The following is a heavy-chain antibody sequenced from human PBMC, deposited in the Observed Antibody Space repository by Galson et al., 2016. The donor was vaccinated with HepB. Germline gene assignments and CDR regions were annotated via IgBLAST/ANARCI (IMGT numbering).Heavy chain of an antibody. CDR3: ARGPAFIDY. CDR1: GFTFSSYS. V-gene: IGHV3-23*01. CDR2: ISGGGDIT. D-gene: IGHD2-2*01. J-gene: IGHJ4*02. Sequence: SLRLSCAASGFTFSSYSMTWVRQTPGKGLQWVSVISGGGDITDYAGSVKGRFTISRDNSKNTLYLQMNSLRAEDTAIYYCARGPAFIDYWGQGTLVTVSA.